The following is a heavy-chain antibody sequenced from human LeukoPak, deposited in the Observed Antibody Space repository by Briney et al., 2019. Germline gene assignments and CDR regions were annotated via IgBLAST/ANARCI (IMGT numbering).Heavy chain of an antibody. Sequence: GGSLRLSCAASGFTFSSYSMSWVRQAPGKGLEGVSAISGSGGSTYYADSVKGRVTLSRDNSKNTLYLQMNSLRAEDTAVYYCAKDPTTEGYFDYWGQGTLVTVSS. CDR1: GFTFSSYS. V-gene: IGHV3-23*01. J-gene: IGHJ4*02. CDR3: AKDPTTEGYFDY. CDR2: ISGSGGST. D-gene: IGHD1-14*01.